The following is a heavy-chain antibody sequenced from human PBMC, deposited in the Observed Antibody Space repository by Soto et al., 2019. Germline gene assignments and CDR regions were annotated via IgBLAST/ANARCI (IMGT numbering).Heavy chain of an antibody. J-gene: IGHJ4*02. CDR3: AREHYYDSSGWSEVRGYFDY. CDR1: GFTFSSYA. CDR2: ISYDGSNK. D-gene: IGHD3-22*01. Sequence: GGSLRLSCAASGFTFSSYAMHWVRQAPGKGLEWVAVISYDGSNKYYADSVKGRFTISRDNSKNTLYLQMNSLRAEDTAVYYCAREHYYDSSGWSEVRGYFDYWGQGTLVTVSS. V-gene: IGHV3-30-3*01.